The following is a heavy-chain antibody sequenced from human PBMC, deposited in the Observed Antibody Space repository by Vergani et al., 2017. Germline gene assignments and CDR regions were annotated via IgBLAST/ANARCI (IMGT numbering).Heavy chain of an antibody. V-gene: IGHV4-34*02. J-gene: IGHJ3*02. D-gene: IGHD6-19*01. Sequence: QVQLQQWGAGLLKPSETLALTCAVSGGSFSGYYWSWIRQPPGKGLEWIGYIYYSGSTYYNPSLKIRVTISVDTSKNQFSLKLSSVTAADTAVYYCARGSGWYGNAFDIWGQGTMVTVSS. CDR1: GGSFSGYY. CDR3: ARGSGWYGNAFDI. CDR2: IYYSGST.